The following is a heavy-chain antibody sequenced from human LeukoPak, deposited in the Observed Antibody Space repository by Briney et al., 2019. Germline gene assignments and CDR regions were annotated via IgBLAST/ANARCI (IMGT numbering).Heavy chain of an antibody. D-gene: IGHD3-3*01. J-gene: IGHJ6*02. CDR3: ARAFDPSLRFLTRVGGMDV. V-gene: IGHV7-4-1*02. Sequence: ASVKVSCKASGYTFTSYAMNWVRQAPGQGLEWMGWINTNTGNPTYAQGFTGRFVFSLDTSVSTAYLQISSLKAEDTAVYYCARAFDPSLRFLTRVGGMDVWGQGTTVTVSS. CDR1: GYTFTSYA. CDR2: INTNTGNP.